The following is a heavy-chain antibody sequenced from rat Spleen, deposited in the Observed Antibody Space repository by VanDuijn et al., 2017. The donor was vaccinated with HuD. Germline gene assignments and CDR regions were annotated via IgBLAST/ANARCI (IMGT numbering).Heavy chain of an antibody. CDR3: ARLWNYYDGSYYPYYFDY. D-gene: IGHD1-12*02. CDR1: GFTFSDYY. J-gene: IGHJ2*01. V-gene: IGHV5-29*01. Sequence: EVQLVESDGGLVQPGRSLKLSCAASGFTFSDYYMAWVRQAPTKGLEWVATISYDGSSTYYRDSVKGRLTISRDNAKSTLYLQMDSLRSEDTATYYCARLWNYYDGSYYPYYFDYWGQGVMVTVSS. CDR2: ISYDGSST.